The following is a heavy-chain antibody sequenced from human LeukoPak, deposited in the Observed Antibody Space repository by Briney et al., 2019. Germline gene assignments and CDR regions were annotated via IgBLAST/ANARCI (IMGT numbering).Heavy chain of an antibody. J-gene: IGHJ4*02. CDR2: ISGSGRST. Sequence: GGPLRLSCAASGFTFSGYAMSWVRQAPGKGLEWVSGISGSGRSTYYADPVKGRFTISRDNSKNTVYLQMNSLGADDTAVYYCAKDLRGEDHSSWFSDWGQGTLVTVSS. CDR3: AKDLRGEDHSSWFSD. D-gene: IGHD6-13*01. CDR1: GFTFSGYA. V-gene: IGHV3-23*01.